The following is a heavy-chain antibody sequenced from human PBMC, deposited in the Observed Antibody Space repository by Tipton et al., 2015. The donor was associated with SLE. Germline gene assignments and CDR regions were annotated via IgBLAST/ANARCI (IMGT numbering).Heavy chain of an antibody. CDR1: GYSISSGYY. CDR2: IYRSGSA. V-gene: IGHV4-38-2*02. CDR3: ARSVTPAAIGWFDP. J-gene: IGHJ5*02. D-gene: IGHD5-24*01. Sequence: TLSLTCTVSGYSISSGYYWGWMRQSPGKGLEWIASIYRSGSAYYTPSLRSRVTIPQDTSKNQFSLNLSSVTAADTAVYYCARSVTPAAIGWFDPWGQGTLVTVSS.